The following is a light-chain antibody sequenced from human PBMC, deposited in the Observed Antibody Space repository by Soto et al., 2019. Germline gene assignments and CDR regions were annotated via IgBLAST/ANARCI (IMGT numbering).Light chain of an antibody. CDR2: GAS. Sequence: EIVMTQSPASLSVSPGDGATLSCRASQSVASNVAWYQQKPGQGPRLLIHGASTRAVGVPARFSGSGSRTDFTLTISSLQSEDFAVHYCQQYHNWPPQYTFGQGTKLQIK. CDR1: QSVASN. V-gene: IGKV3-15*01. J-gene: IGKJ2*01. CDR3: QQYHNWPPQYT.